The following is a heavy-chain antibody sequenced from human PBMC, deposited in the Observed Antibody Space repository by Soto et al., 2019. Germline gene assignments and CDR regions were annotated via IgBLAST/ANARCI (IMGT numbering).Heavy chain of an antibody. CDR3: ARSVVVVIRTFNWYFDL. D-gene: IGHD3-22*01. CDR2: IYSTGSK. Sequence: EVQLVETGGGLIQPGGPLRLSCAASGFSVSSNYMSWVRQAPGKGLEWVSVIYSTGSKYYADSVKGRFIISRDNSKNTLYLEMNSLSAADTAVYYCARSVVVVIRTFNWYFDLWGRGTLVTVSS. J-gene: IGHJ2*01. V-gene: IGHV3-53*02. CDR1: GFSVSSNY.